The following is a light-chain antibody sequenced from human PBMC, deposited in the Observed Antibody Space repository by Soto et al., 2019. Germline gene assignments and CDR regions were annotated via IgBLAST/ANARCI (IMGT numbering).Light chain of an antibody. Sequence: DIQMTQSPSSLSASVGDRVTITCRASQSIRRFLAWYQQKPGKAPKLLIYQASNLESGVPSRFSGSGSGTEFTLTISSLQADDFGTYYCQQYYSSPWTFGRGTKVDIK. CDR3: QQYYSSPWT. J-gene: IGKJ1*01. CDR2: QAS. CDR1: QSIRRF. V-gene: IGKV1-5*03.